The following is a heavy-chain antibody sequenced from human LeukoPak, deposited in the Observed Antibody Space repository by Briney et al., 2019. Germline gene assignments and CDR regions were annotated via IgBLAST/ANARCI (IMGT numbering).Heavy chain of an antibody. CDR2: ISPTSGTI. D-gene: IGHD6-19*01. Sequence: GGCLRLSCAASGFTFSTYSMNWVRLAAGKGREWVSYISPTSGTIYYTDSVKGRFTISRDNAKNSLYLQMNSLTVEDTAVYYCARGSSSGWYYSHMDVWGKGTTVIVSS. CDR1: GFTFSTYS. V-gene: IGHV3-48*01. J-gene: IGHJ6*03. CDR3: ARGSSSGWYYSHMDV.